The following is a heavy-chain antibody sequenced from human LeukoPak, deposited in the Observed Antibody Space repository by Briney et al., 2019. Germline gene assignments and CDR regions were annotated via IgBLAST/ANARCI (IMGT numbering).Heavy chain of an antibody. V-gene: IGHV3-23*01. D-gene: IGHD3-22*01. Sequence: PGGSLRLSYAASGFTFSSYAMSWVRQAPGKGLEWVSAISGSGGSTYYADSVKGRFTISRDNPKNTLYLQMNSLRAEDTAVYYCAKDRGRGSSGFPDTFDYWGQGTLVTVSS. CDR2: ISGSGGST. J-gene: IGHJ4*02. CDR1: GFTFSSYA. CDR3: AKDRGRGSSGFPDTFDY.